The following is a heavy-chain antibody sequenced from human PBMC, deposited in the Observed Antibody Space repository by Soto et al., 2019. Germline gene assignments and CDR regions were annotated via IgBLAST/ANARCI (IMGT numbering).Heavy chain of an antibody. CDR3: ARHYYGSGRGYYYNMDV. CDR2: ISSSSSYT. D-gene: IGHD3-10*01. V-gene: IGHV3-11*05. Sequence: QVQLVESGGGLVKPGGSLRLSCAASGFTFSDYYMSWIRQAPGKGLEWVSYISSSSSYTNHADSVKGRFTISRDNAKNSLYLQMNSLRAEDTAVYYCARHYYGSGRGYYYNMDVWGQGTTVTVSS. J-gene: IGHJ6*02. CDR1: GFTFSDYY.